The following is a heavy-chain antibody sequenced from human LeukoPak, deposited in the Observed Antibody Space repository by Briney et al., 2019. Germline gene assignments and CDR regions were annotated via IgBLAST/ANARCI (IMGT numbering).Heavy chain of an antibody. CDR3: ARRYSGRYYNN. V-gene: IGHV4-39*01. D-gene: IGHD1-26*01. J-gene: IGHJ4*02. CDR2: IFYNGDT. Sequence: SETLSLTCTVSGDSIGCSNCYWGWIRQTPGTGLEWIGSIFYNGDTHYNPSLESRVTISIDTSKNQFSLKLSSVTAADTAVYYCARRYSGRYYNNWGQGTLVTVSS. CDR1: GDSIGCSNCY.